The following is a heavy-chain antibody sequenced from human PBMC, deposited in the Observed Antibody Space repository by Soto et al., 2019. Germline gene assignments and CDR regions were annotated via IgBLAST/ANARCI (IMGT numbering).Heavy chain of an antibody. CDR3: AKGSYSGSYYPLQH. V-gene: IGHV3-9*01. CDR1: GFTFDDYA. D-gene: IGHD1-26*01. CDR2: ISWNSGSI. J-gene: IGHJ1*01. Sequence: GGSLRLSCAASGFTFDDYAMHWVRQAPGKGLEWVSGISWNSGSIGYADSVKGRVTISRDNAKNSLYLQMNSLRAEDTALYYCAKGSYSGSYYPLQHWGQGTLVAVSS.